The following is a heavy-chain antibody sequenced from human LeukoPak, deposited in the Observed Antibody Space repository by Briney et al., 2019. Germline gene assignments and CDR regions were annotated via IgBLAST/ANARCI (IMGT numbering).Heavy chain of an antibody. CDR3: ARGLHFRVYDSSDYYPH. CDR1: GFTFSSFG. CDR2: ISSSSSTI. Sequence: GGSLRLSCAASGFTFSSFGMNWVRQARGKGLEWVSYISSSSSTIYYADSVKGRITISRDNAKNSLYLQMNSLRAEDTAVYYCARGLHFRVYDSSDYYPHWGQGTLVPVSS. J-gene: IGHJ4*02. V-gene: IGHV3-48*01. D-gene: IGHD3-22*01.